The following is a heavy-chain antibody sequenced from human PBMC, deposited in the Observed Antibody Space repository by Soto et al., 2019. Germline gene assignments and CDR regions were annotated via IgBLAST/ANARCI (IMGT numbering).Heavy chain of an antibody. J-gene: IGHJ4*02. D-gene: IGHD3-3*01. CDR2: LNPNTGDS. Sequence: ASVKVSCKASGYTFTSYDIYWVRQATGEGLEWMGWLNPNTGDSGYAQKFQGRITVTSDTSINTVHMELSSLRSEDTAVYYCARRAETNGWNGFGADKYYFDFWGQGTLVTVSS. CDR1: GYTFTSYD. V-gene: IGHV1-8*01. CDR3: ARRAETNGWNGFGADKYYFDF.